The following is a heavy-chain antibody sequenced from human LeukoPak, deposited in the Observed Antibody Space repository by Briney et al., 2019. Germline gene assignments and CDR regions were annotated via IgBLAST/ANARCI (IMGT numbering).Heavy chain of an antibody. J-gene: IGHJ4*02. CDR2: ISDNGRNT. D-gene: IGHD1-7*01. CDR1: GFTFSNFP. V-gene: IGHV3-23*01. CDR3: AKDAIPGNSIWDYFTY. Sequence: SGGSLRLSCAAAGFTFSNFPMNWVRQAPGKGLEWVSGISDNGRNTYYANSVKGRFTISRDNSKDTLFLQLNSLRAEDSAVYYCAKDAIPGNSIWDYFTYWGQGALVIVSS.